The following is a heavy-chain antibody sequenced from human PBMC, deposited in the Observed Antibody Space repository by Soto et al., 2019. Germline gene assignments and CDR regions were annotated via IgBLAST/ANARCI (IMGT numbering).Heavy chain of an antibody. V-gene: IGHV1-2*04. CDR2: INPSSGGT. J-gene: IGHJ6*02. Sequence: ASMKFSCTPSGYTFTVYYMHWVRPAPGQGLEWMGWINPSSGGTNYAQKFQGWVTMTRDTSISTAYMELSRLRSDDTAVYYCAFGEESRYYYYGMDVWGQGTTVTVSS. CDR1: GYTFTVYY. CDR3: AFGEESRYYYYGMDV. D-gene: IGHD3-10*01.